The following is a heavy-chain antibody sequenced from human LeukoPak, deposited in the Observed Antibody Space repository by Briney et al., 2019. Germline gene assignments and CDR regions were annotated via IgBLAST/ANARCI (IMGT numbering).Heavy chain of an antibody. D-gene: IGHD3-3*01. CDR2: LNFDGSDT. CDR1: GFTFRSYW. CDR3: ARRFQNALRSLSDDAFDI. Sequence: PGGSLRLSCATSGFTFRSYWMHWVRQAPGKGLVWVSRLNFDGSDTSYADSVKGRFTISRDNAKNTLYLQMNSLRAEDTAVYYCARRFQNALRSLSDDAFDIWGQGTTVTVSS. J-gene: IGHJ3*02. V-gene: IGHV3-74*01.